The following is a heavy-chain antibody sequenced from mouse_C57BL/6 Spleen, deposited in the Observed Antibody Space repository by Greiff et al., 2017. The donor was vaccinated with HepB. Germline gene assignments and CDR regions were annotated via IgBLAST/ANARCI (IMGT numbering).Heavy chain of an antibody. CDR1: GYSITSGYD. Sequence: VQLQQSGPGMVKPSQSLSLTCTVTGYSITSGYDWHWIRHFPGNKLEWMGYISYSGSTNYNPSLKSRISITHDTSKNHFFLKLNSVTTEDTATYYCAREGKFYGYFDVWGTGTTVTVSS. CDR2: ISYSGST. V-gene: IGHV3-1*01. CDR3: AREGKFYGYFDV. J-gene: IGHJ1*03. D-gene: IGHD1-1*01.